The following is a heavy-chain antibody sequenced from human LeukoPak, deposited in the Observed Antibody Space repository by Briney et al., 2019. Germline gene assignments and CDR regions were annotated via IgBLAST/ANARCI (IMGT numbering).Heavy chain of an antibody. V-gene: IGHV3-23*01. Sequence: GGSLRLSCAASGFTFDDYGMSWVRQAPGEGLEWVSAISGSGDIIYYADSVKGRFTISRDNSKNTPYLQMNSLRAEDTAVYYCARVIFYYFDYWGQGTLVTVSS. CDR1: GFTFDDYG. CDR2: ISGSGDII. CDR3: ARVIFYYFDY. D-gene: IGHD3-9*01. J-gene: IGHJ4*02.